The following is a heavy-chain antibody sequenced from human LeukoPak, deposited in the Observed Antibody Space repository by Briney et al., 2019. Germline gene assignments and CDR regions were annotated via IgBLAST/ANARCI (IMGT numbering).Heavy chain of an antibody. CDR2: IYYSGST. J-gene: IGHJ4*02. Sequence: RPSETLSLTCIVSGGSISSSSYYWGWIRQPPGKGLEWIGSIYYSGSTYYNPSLKSRVTISVDTSKNQFSLKLSSVTAADTAVYYCARDLGVAAAAYGYWGQGTLVTVSS. CDR1: GGSISSSSYY. V-gene: IGHV4-39*07. CDR3: ARDLGVAAAAYGY. D-gene: IGHD6-13*01.